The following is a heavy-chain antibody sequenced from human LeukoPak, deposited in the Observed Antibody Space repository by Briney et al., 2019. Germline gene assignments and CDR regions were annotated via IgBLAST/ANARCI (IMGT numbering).Heavy chain of an antibody. CDR3: AKEKAPYYDSSGYYPPFDY. D-gene: IGHD3-22*01. V-gene: IGHV3-43*01. CDR1: GFSFSSYN. Sequence: GGSLRLSCAASGFSFSSYNMNWVRQAPGKGLQWVSLITWDGGSTHYADSVKGRFTISRDNSKNSLYLQMNSLRTEDTALYYCAKEKAPYYDSSGYYPPFDYWGQGTLVTVSS. CDR2: ITWDGGST. J-gene: IGHJ4*02.